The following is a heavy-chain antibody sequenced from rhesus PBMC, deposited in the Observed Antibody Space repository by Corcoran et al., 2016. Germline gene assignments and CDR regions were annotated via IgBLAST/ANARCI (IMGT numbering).Heavy chain of an antibody. D-gene: IGHD2-15*01. CDR1: GGSISDCSR. J-gene: IGHJ4*01. Sequence: QVQLQESRPGVVQPSETLSLTCAVSGGSISDCSRWRLLRQPPGKGLEWIGYIYGNSTSTKSNPSLKSRVTHSKDKSKNQLSMMRSAVTATDTAVYYCACCFCSWPFDYWGQGVLVTVSS. CDR3: ACCFCSWPFDY. V-gene: IGHV4S10*01. CDR2: IYGNSTST.